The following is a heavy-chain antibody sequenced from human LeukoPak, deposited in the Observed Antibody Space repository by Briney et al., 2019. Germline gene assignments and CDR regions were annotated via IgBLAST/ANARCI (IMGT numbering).Heavy chain of an antibody. CDR2: FDPEDGET. J-gene: IGHJ4*02. CDR3: ESPTPLAQTYYVTY. Sequence: ASVNVTCKFSGYTHTELYMHWLRQAPGRGLEWMGVFDPEDGETIYAQEFQGRVTMTDATSTDKNYMELQSMRPEDAAMYHYESPTPLAQTYYVTYWGQGPLVTVSS. V-gene: IGHV1-24*01. CDR1: GYTHTELY.